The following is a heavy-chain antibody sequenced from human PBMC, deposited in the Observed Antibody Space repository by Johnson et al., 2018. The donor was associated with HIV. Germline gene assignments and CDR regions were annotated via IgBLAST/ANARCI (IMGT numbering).Heavy chain of an antibody. CDR3: TTDDAHSYGDYGEACDI. CDR1: GFTFSSYD. CDR2: IGTAGDT. D-gene: IGHD4-17*01. J-gene: IGHJ3*02. Sequence: EVQLVESGGGLVQPGGSLRLSCVASGFTFSSYDMHWVRQATGKGLEWVSPIGTAGDTYYPGSVKGRFTISRENAKNSLYLQMNSLKTEDTAVYYCTTDDAHSYGDYGEACDIWGQGTMVTVSS. V-gene: IGHV3-13*01.